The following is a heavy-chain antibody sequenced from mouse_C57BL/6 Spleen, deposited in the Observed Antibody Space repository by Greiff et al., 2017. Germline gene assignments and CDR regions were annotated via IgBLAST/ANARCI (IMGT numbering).Heavy chain of an antibody. Sequence: VQLQQSGAELVRPGASVTLSCKASGYTFTDYEMHWVKQTPVHGLEWIGAIDPETGGTAYNQKFKGKAILTADKSSSTAYMELRSLTSEDSAVYYCTVYYGSSYEWYFDVWGTGTTVTVSS. CDR1: GYTFTDYE. CDR2: IDPETGGT. V-gene: IGHV1-15*01. D-gene: IGHD1-1*01. CDR3: TVYYGSSYEWYFDV. J-gene: IGHJ1*03.